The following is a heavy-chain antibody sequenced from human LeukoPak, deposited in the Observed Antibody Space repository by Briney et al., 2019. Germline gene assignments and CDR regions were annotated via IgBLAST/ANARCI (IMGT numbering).Heavy chain of an antibody. CDR3: AKGYCSSTSCYTALGDY. V-gene: IGHV3-30*02. Sequence: GGSLRHSCAASGFTFSSYGMHWVRQAPGKGLEWVAFIRYDGSNKYYADSVKGRFTISRDNSKNTLYLQMNSLRAEDTAVYYCAKGYCSSTSCYTALGDYWGQGTLVTVSS. CDR2: IRYDGSNK. D-gene: IGHD2-2*02. CDR1: GFTFSSYG. J-gene: IGHJ4*02.